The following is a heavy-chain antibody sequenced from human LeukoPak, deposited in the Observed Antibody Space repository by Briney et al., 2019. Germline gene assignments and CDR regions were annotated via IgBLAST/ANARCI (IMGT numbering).Heavy chain of an antibody. CDR3: AREGDCFGIFGGVIKREYSFEN. V-gene: IGHV1-18*01. J-gene: IGHJ3*02. Sequence: ASVKVSCKASGYTFTSYGISWVRQAPGQGLEWMGWISAYNGNTNYAQKLQGRVTMTTDTSTSTAYMELRSLRSDDTAVYYCAREGDCFGIFGGVIKREYSFENWGQGTIGTVSS. D-gene: IGHD3-3*01. CDR1: GYTFTSYG. CDR2: ISAYNGNT.